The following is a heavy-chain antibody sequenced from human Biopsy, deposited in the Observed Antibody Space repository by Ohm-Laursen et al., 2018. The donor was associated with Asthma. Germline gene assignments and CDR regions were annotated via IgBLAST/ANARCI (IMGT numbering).Heavy chain of an antibody. D-gene: IGHD3-16*01. V-gene: IGHV7-4-1*02. Sequence: SVKVSCKASGGTFSNYVFSWVRQAPGQGLEWMGWINTNTGNPTYAQGFTGRFVFSLDTSVNTAHLQISSLKAEDTAVYFCARMISYYDEMRDPFFDYWGQGTLVTVSS. CDR2: INTNTGNP. J-gene: IGHJ4*02. CDR1: GGTFSNYV. CDR3: ARMISYYDEMRDPFFDY.